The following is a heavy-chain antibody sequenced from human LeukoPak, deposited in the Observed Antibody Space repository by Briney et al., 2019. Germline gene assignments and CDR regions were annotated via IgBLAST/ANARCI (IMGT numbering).Heavy chain of an antibody. Sequence: ASVKVSCKASGYTLTGYYMHWVRQAPGQGLEWMGWINPNSGGTNYAQKFQGRVTVTRDTSISTAYMELSRLRSDDTAVYYCARDCLPAANNWFDPWGQGTLVTVSS. J-gene: IGHJ5*02. CDR3: ARDCLPAANNWFDP. CDR2: INPNSGGT. V-gene: IGHV1-2*02. D-gene: IGHD2-2*01. CDR1: GYTLTGYY.